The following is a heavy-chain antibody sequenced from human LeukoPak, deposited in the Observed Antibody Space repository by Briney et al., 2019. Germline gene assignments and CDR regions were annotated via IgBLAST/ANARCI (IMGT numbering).Heavy chain of an antibody. V-gene: IGHV3-43*02. J-gene: IGHJ6*02. CDR2: ISGDGGST. Sequence: GGSLRLSCAASGFTFDDYAMHWVRQAPGKGPEWVSLISGDGGSTYYADSVKGRFTISRDNSKNSLYLQMNSLRTEDTALYYCAKDVTLGYYYYGMDVWGQGTTVTVSS. CDR1: GFTFDDYA. CDR3: AKDVTLGYYYYGMDV. D-gene: IGHD5-18*01.